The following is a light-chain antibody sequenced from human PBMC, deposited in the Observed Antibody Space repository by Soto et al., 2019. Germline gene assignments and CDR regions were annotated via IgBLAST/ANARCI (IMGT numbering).Light chain of an antibody. CDR1: QSISSY. J-gene: IGKJ4*01. Sequence: DIQMTQSPSSLSASVGDRVTITCRASQSISSYLNWYQQKPGKAPNLLIYAAFSLQSGVPSRFSASGSGTDFTLTSSSLQPEDFATYYGQQSYSAPLTFGGGTKVEIK. CDR3: QQSYSAPLT. V-gene: IGKV1-39*01. CDR2: AAF.